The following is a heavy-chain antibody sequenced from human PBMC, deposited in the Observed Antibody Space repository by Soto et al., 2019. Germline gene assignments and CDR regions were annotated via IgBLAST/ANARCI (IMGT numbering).Heavy chain of an antibody. CDR1: GDSVSSNSAA. CDR3: ARGMGHCSGGSCAYGMDV. CDR2: TYYRSKWYN. Sequence: PSQTRSLTCXISGDSVSSNSAAWNWIRQSPSRGLEWLGRTYYRSKWYNDYAVSVKSRITINPDTSKNQFSLQLNSVTPEDTAVYYCARGMGHCSGGSCAYGMDVWGQGTTVTVSS. V-gene: IGHV6-1*01. D-gene: IGHD2-15*01. J-gene: IGHJ6*02.